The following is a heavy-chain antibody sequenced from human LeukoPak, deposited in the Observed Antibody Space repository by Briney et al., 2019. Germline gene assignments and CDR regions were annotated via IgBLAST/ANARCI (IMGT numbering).Heavy chain of an antibody. Sequence: GGSLRLSCAASGFTFSSYAMSWVRQAPGKGLEWVSSISGSGGSTYYADSVKGRFTISRDNAKNTLYLQKNSLRAEDTAVYYCAKDLVNDSGGYYTPGAFASWGQGTVVT. J-gene: IGHJ3*02. V-gene: IGHV3-23*01. CDR1: GFTFSSYA. D-gene: IGHD3-22*01. CDR3: AKDLVNDSGGYYTPGAFAS. CDR2: ISGSGGST.